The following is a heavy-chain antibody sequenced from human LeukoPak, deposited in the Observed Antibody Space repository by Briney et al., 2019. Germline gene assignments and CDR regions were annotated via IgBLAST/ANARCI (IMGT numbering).Heavy chain of an antibody. CDR2: IYTSGST. J-gene: IGHJ1*01. CDR3: ASDVYCSGGSCHYQYFQH. V-gene: IGHV4-4*07. Sequence: SETLSLTYTVSGGSISSYYWSWIRQPAGKALEWIGRIYTSGSTNYNPSLKSRVTMSVDTSKNQFSLKLSSVTAADTAVYYCASDVYCSGGSCHYQYFQHWGQGTLVTVSS. CDR1: GGSISSYY. D-gene: IGHD2-15*01.